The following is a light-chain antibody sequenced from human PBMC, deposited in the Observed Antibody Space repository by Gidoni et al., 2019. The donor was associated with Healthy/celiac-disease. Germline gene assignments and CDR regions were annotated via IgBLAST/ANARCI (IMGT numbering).Light chain of an antibody. CDR1: QSLLHSNGYHY. V-gene: IGKV2-28*01. Sequence: DNVLTQSPLSLTATPGEPASISCRSSQSLLHSNGYHYLDWYLQKPGQSPQLLIYLGSKRESGVPDRFSGSRSGTYFTLNISRWVAEDVGVYYCMQALQTPPWTFGQGTKVEIK. J-gene: IGKJ1*01. CDR2: LGS. CDR3: MQALQTPPWT.